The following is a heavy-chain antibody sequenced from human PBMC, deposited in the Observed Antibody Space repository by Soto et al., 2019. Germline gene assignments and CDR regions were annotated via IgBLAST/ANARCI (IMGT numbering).Heavy chain of an antibody. V-gene: IGHV4-59*08. J-gene: IGHJ6*02. CDR2: IYYSGTT. Sequence: SETLSLTCTVSGGSISGYYWSWIRQPPGKGLEWIGYIYYSGTTSYNPSLKSRVTISVEASKSQLSLKLSSVTAADTAVYYCAKSPAHYYGMDVWGQGTTVTVSS. D-gene: IGHD2-2*01. CDR1: GGSISGYY. CDR3: AKSPAHYYGMDV.